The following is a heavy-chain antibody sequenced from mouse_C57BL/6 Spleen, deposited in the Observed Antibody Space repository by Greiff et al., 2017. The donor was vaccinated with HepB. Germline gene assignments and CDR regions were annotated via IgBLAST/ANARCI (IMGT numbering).Heavy chain of an antibody. V-gene: IGHV1-82*01. D-gene: IGHD4-1*01. CDR3: ARSTGRNWYFDV. J-gene: IGHJ1*03. Sequence: QVQLQQSGPELVKPGASVKISCKASGYAFSSSWMNWVKQRPGKGLEWIGRIYPGDGDTNYNGKFKGKATLTAAKSSSTAYMQLSSLTSEDSAVYFCARSTGRNWYFDVWGTGTTVTVSS. CDR2: IYPGDGDT. CDR1: GYAFSSSW.